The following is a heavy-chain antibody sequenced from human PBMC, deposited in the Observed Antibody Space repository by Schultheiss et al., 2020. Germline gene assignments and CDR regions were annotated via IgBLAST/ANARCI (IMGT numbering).Heavy chain of an antibody. J-gene: IGHJ6*02. D-gene: IGHD3-16*02. V-gene: IGHV4-34*01. Sequence: SETLSLTCAVYGGSFSGYYWSWIRQPPGKGLEWIGEINHSGSTNYNPSLKSRVTMSVDTSKNQFSLKLSSVTAADTAVYYCASLSKVSYFFRMDVWGQGTTVTVS. CDR3: ASLSKVSYFFRMDV. CDR2: INHSGST. CDR1: GGSFSGYY.